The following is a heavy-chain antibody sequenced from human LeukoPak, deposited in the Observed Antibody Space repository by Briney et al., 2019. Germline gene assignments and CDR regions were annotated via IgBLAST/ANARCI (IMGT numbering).Heavy chain of an antibody. D-gene: IGHD6-13*01. CDR3: ARGRTGYYLEY. V-gene: IGHV5-51*01. CDR1: AGSISSYY. Sequence: KPSETLSLTCTVSAGSISSYYWSWIRQPPGKGLEWMGIIYPGDSDTRYSPSFQGQVTISADKSISTAYLQWSSLKASDTAMYYCARGRTGYYLEYWGQGTLVTVSS. CDR2: IYPGDSDT. J-gene: IGHJ4*02.